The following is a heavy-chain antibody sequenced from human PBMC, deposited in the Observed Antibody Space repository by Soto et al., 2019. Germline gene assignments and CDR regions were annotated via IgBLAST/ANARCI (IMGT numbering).Heavy chain of an antibody. CDR2: LSPDGSIT. CDR3: VRDLGHCGEGSCSS. J-gene: IGHJ4*02. D-gene: IGHD2-21*01. Sequence: EVQLAESGGGLIHPGGSLRLSCAASGFTFSIYWMNWVRQVPGKGLVWVSRLSPDGSITKYADSVKGRFTISRDNAKNTLYLQMNSLGAEDTAVYYCVRDLGHCGEGSCSSWGQGTLVTVSS. CDR1: GFTFSIYW. V-gene: IGHV3-74*01.